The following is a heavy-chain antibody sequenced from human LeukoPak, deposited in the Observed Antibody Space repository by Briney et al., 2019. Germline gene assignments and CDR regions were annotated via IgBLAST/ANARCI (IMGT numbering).Heavy chain of an antibody. Sequence: PSVKLSCTASGSTFTSYDINWVRQAPGPGREWMGWMNTNSGNTGYAQKFQGRVTMTRNGSISTAQLELSSLTAEDTAVCCCASGVGRLRGITYYWFDPWGHGTLVTVAA. CDR3: ASGVGRLRGITYYWFDP. J-gene: IGHJ5*02. V-gene: IGHV1-8*01. CDR2: MNTNSGNT. D-gene: IGHD5-12*01. CDR1: GSTFTSYD.